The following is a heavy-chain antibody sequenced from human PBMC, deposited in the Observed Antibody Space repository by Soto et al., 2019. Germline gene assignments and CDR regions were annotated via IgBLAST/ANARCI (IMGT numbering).Heavy chain of an antibody. Sequence: GASVKVSCKVSGYTLTELSMHWVRQAPGQGLEWMGWLNPEDGGTNYAQKFQGWVTMTGDTSISTAYMELSRLRSDDTAVYYCAVALAVAGTGFDYWGQGTLVTVS. CDR1: GYTLTELS. J-gene: IGHJ4*02. D-gene: IGHD6-19*01. CDR3: AVALAVAGTGFDY. V-gene: IGHV1-2*04. CDR2: LNPEDGGT.